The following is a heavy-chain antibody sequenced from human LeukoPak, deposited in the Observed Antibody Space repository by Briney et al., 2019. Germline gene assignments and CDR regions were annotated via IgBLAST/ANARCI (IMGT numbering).Heavy chain of an antibody. V-gene: IGHV3-30*02. D-gene: IGHD3-22*01. CDR3: ARCDSSGCFDY. J-gene: IGHJ4*02. Sequence: GGSLRLSCAASGFTFSTYGMHWVRQAPGKGLEWVAFIQYDGSNKQYADSVKGRFTISRDNSKSTLYLQMNSLRAEDTAVYYCARCDSSGCFDYWGQGTLVTVSS. CDR2: IQYDGSNK. CDR1: GFTFSTYG.